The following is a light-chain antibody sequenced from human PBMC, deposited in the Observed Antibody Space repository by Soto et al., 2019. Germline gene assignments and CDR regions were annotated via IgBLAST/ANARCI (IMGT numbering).Light chain of an antibody. CDR3: QQYATSPPT. CDR1: QSISSSY. Sequence: EIVLTQSPGTVSLSPGERATLSCRASQSISSSYLAWYQQTPGQAPRLLIYGASSRATGIPDRFSGSGAGTDFTLTVSRLEPEDFAVYYCQQYATSPPTFGGGTKVEI. V-gene: IGKV3-20*01. CDR2: GAS. J-gene: IGKJ4*01.